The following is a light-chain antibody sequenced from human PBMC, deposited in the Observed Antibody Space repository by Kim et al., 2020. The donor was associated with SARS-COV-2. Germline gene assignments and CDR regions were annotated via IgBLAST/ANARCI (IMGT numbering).Light chain of an antibody. J-gene: IGKJ4*01. Sequence: DIQMTQSPSPLSASVGDRVTITCRASQSISSWLAWYQQKPGKAPKLLIYKASSLESGVPSRFSGSGSGTEFTLTISSLQPDDFATYYCQQYNSYLLTFGGGTKVDIK. CDR3: QQYNSYLLT. CDR1: QSISSW. V-gene: IGKV1-5*03. CDR2: KAS.